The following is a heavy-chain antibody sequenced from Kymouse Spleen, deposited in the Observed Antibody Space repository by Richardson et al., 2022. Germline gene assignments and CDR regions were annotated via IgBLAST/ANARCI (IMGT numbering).Heavy chain of an antibody. CDR1: GFTFSSYG. J-gene: IGHJ4*02. D-gene: IGHD2-21*02. Sequence: QVQLVESGGGVVQPGRSLRLSCAASGFTFSSYGMHWVRQAPGKGLEWVAVIWYDGSNKYYADSVKGRFTISRDNSKNTLYLQMNSLRAEDTAVYYCARDEAYCGGDCYSGGYWGQGTLVTVSS. CDR3: ARDEAYCGGDCYSGGY. CDR2: IWYDGSNK. V-gene: IGHV3-33*01.